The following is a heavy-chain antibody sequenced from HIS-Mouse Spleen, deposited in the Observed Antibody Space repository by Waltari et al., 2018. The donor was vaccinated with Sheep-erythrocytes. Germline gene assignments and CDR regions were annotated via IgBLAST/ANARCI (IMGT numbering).Heavy chain of an antibody. CDR3: SRRTYYDFWSGYYTDAFDI. CDR2: IYPGDSDT. V-gene: IGHV5-51*01. J-gene: IGHJ3*02. Sequence: WVRQMPGKGLEWMGIIYPGDSDTRYSPSCQGQVTISADKSISTAYLQWSSLKASVTAMYYCSRRTYYDFWSGYYTDAFDIWGQGTMVTGSS. D-gene: IGHD3-3*01.